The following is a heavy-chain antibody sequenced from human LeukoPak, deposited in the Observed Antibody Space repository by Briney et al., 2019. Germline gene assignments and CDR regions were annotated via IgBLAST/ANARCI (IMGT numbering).Heavy chain of an antibody. J-gene: IGHJ4*02. D-gene: IGHD2-15*01. V-gene: IGHV3-23*01. CDR2: ISGSGGST. CDR3: ASKNIVVPADY. CDR1: GFTFSSYA. Sequence: GGSLRLSCAASGFTFSSYAMSWVRQAPGKGLEWVSTISGSGGSTYYADSVKGRFTISRDNSKNTLYLQMNSLRAEDTAVYYCASKNIVVPADYWGRGTLVTVSS.